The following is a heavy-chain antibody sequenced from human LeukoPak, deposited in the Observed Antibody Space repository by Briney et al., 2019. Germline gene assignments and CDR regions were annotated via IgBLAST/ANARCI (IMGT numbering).Heavy chain of an antibody. CDR3: ARAPGIAATLDY. CDR2: IIPIFGTA. V-gene: IGHV1-69*13. CDR1: GYTFTSYG. J-gene: IGHJ4*02. D-gene: IGHD2-15*01. Sequence: ASVRVSCKASGYTFTSYGISWVRQAPGQGLEWMGGIIPIFGTANYAQKFQGRVTITADESTSTAYLELSSLRSEDAAVYYCARAPGIAATLDYWGQGTLVTVSS.